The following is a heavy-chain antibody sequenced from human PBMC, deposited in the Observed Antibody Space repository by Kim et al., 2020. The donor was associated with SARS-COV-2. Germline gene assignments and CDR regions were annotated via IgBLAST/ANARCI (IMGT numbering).Heavy chain of an antibody. CDR3: ARSDRSGFWSGYYYFDY. D-gene: IGHD3-3*01. J-gene: IGHJ4*02. Sequence: ASVKVSCKASGYTFTSYGISWVRQAPGQGLEWMGWISAYNGNTNYAQKLQGRVTMTTDTSTSTAYMELRSLRSDDTAVYYCARSDRSGFWSGYYYFDYWGQGTLVTVSS. CDR2: ISAYNGNT. V-gene: IGHV1-18*01. CDR1: GYTFTSYG.